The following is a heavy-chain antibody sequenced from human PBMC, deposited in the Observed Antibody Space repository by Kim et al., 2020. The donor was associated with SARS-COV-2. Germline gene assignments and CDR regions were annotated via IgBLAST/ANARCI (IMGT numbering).Heavy chain of an antibody. CDR1: GGSISSSSYH. Sequence: SETLSLTCTVSGGSISSSSYHWGWIRQPPGKGLEWIGSIYYSGSTYYNPSLKSRVTISVDTSKNQFSLKLSSVTAADTAVYYCARDSLARLLPDAFDIWGQGTMVTVSS. D-gene: IGHD2-21*02. CDR3: ARDSLARLLPDAFDI. V-gene: IGHV4-39*07. J-gene: IGHJ3*02. CDR2: IYYSGST.